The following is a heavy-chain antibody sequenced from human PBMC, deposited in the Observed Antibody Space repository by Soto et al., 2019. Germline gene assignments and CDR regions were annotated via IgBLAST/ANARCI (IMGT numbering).Heavy chain of an antibody. D-gene: IGHD3-10*01. Sequence: SETLSLTCTVSGGSIISGGYYWSWIRQHPGKGLEWIGYIYYSGSTYYNPSLKSRVTISVDTSKNQFSLKLSSVTAADTAVYYCARDRRSGWFGEGYYGMDVWGQGTTVTVSS. CDR2: IYYSGST. V-gene: IGHV4-31*03. CDR1: GGSIISGGYY. J-gene: IGHJ6*02. CDR3: ARDRRSGWFGEGYYGMDV.